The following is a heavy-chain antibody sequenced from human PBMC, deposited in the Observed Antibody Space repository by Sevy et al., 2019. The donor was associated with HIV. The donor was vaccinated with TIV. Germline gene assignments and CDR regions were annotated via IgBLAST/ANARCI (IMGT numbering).Heavy chain of an antibody. D-gene: IGHD2-21*01. Sequence: GGSLRLSCAASGFSVSSYYMSCVRQAPGKGLEWVSLIYDVSSTYFADSVRGRFTISRDSSKNTLYLQMNSLRAVDSAVYYCAKESAYSASPGAFDIWGQGTPVTVSS. CDR1: GFSVSSYY. CDR2: IYDVSST. CDR3: AKESAYSASPGAFDI. V-gene: IGHV3-53*01. J-gene: IGHJ3*02.